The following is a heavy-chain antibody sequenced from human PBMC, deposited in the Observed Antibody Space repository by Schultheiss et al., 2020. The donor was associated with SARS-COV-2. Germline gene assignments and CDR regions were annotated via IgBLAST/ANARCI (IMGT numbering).Heavy chain of an antibody. D-gene: IGHD3-22*01. Sequence: GGSLRLSCAASGFTFSSYAMSWVRQAPGKGLEWVSYISSSGSTIYYADSVKGRFTISRDNAKNSLYLQMNSLRAEDTAVYYCATKNYYDTIWSLHWGQGTLVTVSS. V-gene: IGHV3-48*04. CDR1: GFTFSSYA. CDR2: ISSSGSTI. CDR3: ATKNYYDTIWSLH. J-gene: IGHJ4*02.